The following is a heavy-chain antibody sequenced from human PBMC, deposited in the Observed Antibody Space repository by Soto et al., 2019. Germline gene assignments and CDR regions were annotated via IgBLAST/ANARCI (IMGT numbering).Heavy chain of an antibody. Sequence: SETLSLTCTVSGGSVSSGRYYWSLIRQPPGKGLEWIGYIYYSGSTNYNPSLKSRVTISVDTSKNQFSLKLSSVTAADTAVYYCAREYYYYDSSGYVQTIDYWGQGTLVTVSS. CDR1: GGSVSSGRYY. CDR3: AREYYYYDSSGYVQTIDY. V-gene: IGHV4-61*01. CDR2: IYYSGST. J-gene: IGHJ4*02. D-gene: IGHD3-22*01.